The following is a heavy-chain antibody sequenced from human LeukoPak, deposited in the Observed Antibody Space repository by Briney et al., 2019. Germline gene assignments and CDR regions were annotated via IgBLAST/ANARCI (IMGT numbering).Heavy chain of an antibody. Sequence: ASVKVSCRASGYTFTSYGISWVRQAPGQGLEWMGWISAYNGNTNYAQKLQGRVTMTTDTSTSTAYMELRSLRSDDTAVYYCARDQARDYDILTGYYDYGMDVWGQGTTVTVSS. V-gene: IGHV1-18*01. CDR1: GYTFTSYG. CDR3: ARDQARDYDILTGYYDYGMDV. D-gene: IGHD3-9*01. CDR2: ISAYNGNT. J-gene: IGHJ6*02.